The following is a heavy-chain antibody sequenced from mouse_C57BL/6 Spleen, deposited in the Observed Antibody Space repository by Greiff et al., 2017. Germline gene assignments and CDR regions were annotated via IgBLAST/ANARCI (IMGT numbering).Heavy chain of an antibody. J-gene: IGHJ1*03. V-gene: IGHV1-5*01. Sequence: EVQVVESGPVLVRPGASVKMSCKTSGYTFTSYWMHWVKQRPGQGLEWIGAIYPGNSDTSYNQKFKGKAKLTAVTSASTAYMELSSLTNEDSADYYCTCYDSGSCALYWYFDVWGTGTTVTVSS. CDR3: TCYDSGSCALYWYFDV. CDR1: GYTFTSYW. D-gene: IGHD2-12*01. CDR2: IYPGNSDT.